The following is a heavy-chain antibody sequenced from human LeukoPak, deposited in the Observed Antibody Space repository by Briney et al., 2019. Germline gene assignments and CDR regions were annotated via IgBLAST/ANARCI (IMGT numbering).Heavy chain of an antibody. J-gene: IGHJ4*02. V-gene: IGHV1-2*02. CDR1: GYTFTGYY. Sequence: GASVKVSCKASGYTFTGYYMHWVRQAPGQGLEWMGWINPNSGGTNYAQKFQGRVTMTRDTSISTAYMELSRLRSDDTAVYYCARASDSSGYYYVWGQRTLVTVPS. CDR2: INPNSGGT. D-gene: IGHD3-22*01. CDR3: ARASDSSGYYYV.